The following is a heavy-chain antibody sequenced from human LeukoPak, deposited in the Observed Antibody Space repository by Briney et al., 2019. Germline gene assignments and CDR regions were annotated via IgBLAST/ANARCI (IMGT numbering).Heavy chain of an antibody. D-gene: IGHD2-15*01. V-gene: IGHV4-39*01. CDR2: IYYSGST. CDR3: ARLAATWFDP. CDR1: GGSISSSSYY. J-gene: IGHJ5*02. Sequence: SETLSLTCTVSGGSISSSSYYWGWIRQPPGKGLEWIGSIYYSGSTYYSPSLKSRVTISVDTSKNQFSLKLSSVTAADTAVYYCARLAATWFDPWGQGTLVTVSS.